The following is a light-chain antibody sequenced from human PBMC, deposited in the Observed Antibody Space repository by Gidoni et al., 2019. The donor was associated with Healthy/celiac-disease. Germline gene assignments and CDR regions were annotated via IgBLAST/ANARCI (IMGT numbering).Light chain of an antibody. CDR1: QSISSW. V-gene: IGKV1-5*01. J-gene: IGKJ2*01. Sequence: DTQMTQSPSTLSASVGDRVTITCRASQSISSWLPWYQQKPGKAPKLLIYDASSLESGVPSRFSGSGSGTEFTLTISSLQPDDFATYYCQQYNSYLYTFGQGTKLEIK. CDR2: DAS. CDR3: QQYNSYLYT.